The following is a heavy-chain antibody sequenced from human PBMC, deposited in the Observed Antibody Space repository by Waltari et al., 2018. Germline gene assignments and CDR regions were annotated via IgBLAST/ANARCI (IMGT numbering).Heavy chain of an antibody. CDR3: AREGQDTMVQGEVSDAFDI. CDR2: IIPIFVTA. D-gene: IGHD3-10*01. V-gene: IGHV1-69*12. J-gene: IGHJ3*02. CDR1: GGTFSSYA. Sequence: QVQLVQSGAEVKKPGSSVKVSCKASGGTFSSYAISWVRQAPGQGLEWMGGIIPIFVTANYAQKFQCRVTSTADESTSTAYMELSSLRSEDTAVYYCAREGQDTMVQGEVSDAFDIWGQGTMVTVSS.